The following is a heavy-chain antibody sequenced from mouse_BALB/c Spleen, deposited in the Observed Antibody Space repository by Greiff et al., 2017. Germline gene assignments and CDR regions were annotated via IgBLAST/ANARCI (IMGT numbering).Heavy chain of an antibody. CDR2: ISDSGST. CDR3: ARYPYDYDGGFAY. D-gene: IGHD2-4*01. Sequence: EVKVVESGPSLVKPSQTLSLTCSATGDSITSGYWNWIRKFPGNKLEYMGYISDSGSTYYNPSLKSRISITRDTSKNQYYLQLNSVTTEDTATYYCARYPYDYDGGFAYWGQGTLVTVSA. CDR1: GDSITSGY. J-gene: IGHJ3*01. V-gene: IGHV3-8*02.